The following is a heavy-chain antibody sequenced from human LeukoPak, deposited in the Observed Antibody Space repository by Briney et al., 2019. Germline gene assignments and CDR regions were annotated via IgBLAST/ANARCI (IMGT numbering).Heavy chain of an antibody. CDR2: ISSSGSTI. CDR1: GFTFSSYR. CDR3: AREAPRLYCSGGSCYPRSNYYYYYYMDV. V-gene: IGHV3-48*04. Sequence: PGGSLRLSCAASGFTFSSYRMNWVRQAPGKGLEWVSYISSSGSTIYYADSVKGRFTISRDNAKNSLYLQMNSLRAEDTAVYYCAREAPRLYCSGGSCYPRSNYYYYYYMDVWGKGTTVTVSS. D-gene: IGHD2-15*01. J-gene: IGHJ6*03.